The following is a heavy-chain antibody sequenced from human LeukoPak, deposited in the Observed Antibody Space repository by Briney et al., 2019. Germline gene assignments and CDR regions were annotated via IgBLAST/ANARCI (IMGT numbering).Heavy chain of an antibody. Sequence: PGGSLRLSCAASGFTVSSNYMSWVRQAPEKGLEWVSVIYSGGSTYYADSVKGRFTISRDNSKNTLYLQMNSLRAEDTAVYYCARVRRYYDSSGYYYYFDYWGQGTLVTVSS. CDR3: ARVRRYYDSSGYYYYFDY. V-gene: IGHV3-53*01. CDR2: IYSGGST. J-gene: IGHJ4*02. CDR1: GFTVSSNY. D-gene: IGHD3-22*01.